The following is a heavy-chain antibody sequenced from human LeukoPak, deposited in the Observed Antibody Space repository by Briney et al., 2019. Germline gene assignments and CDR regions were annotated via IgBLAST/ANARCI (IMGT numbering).Heavy chain of an antibody. D-gene: IGHD3-22*01. CDR3: ARAYYYDSSGYSNFDY. CDR1: GGTFSSYA. CDR2: IIPIFGTA. Sequence: SVKVSCKASGGTFSSYATSWVRQAPGQGLEWMGGIIPIFGTANYAQKFQGRVTITTDESTSTAYMELSSLRSEDTAVYYCARAYYYDSSGYSNFDYWGQGTLVTVSS. V-gene: IGHV1-69*05. J-gene: IGHJ4*02.